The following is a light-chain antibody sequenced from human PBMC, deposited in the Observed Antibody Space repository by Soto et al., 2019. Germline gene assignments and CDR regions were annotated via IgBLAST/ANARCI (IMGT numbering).Light chain of an antibody. CDR3: EDYYCDSEG. CDR2: AAS. V-gene: IGKV1-5*01. CDR1: QSISSW. J-gene: IGKJ1*01. Sequence: DLKRAESANTVDRGVGGRVNNTCRASQSISSWLAWYQQKPGKAPKLLIYAASSLQSGVPSRFIGSGPGTESALAMRCLQPDDFAPYYCEDYYCDSEGFAQGTKVDIK.